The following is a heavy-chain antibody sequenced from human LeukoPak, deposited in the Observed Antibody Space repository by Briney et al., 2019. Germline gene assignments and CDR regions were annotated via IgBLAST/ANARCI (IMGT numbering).Heavy chain of an antibody. CDR2: IYTGGRT. Sequence: GGSLRLSCTDSELTVSRNYMAWVRQAPGKGLECVSVIYTGGRTFYADSVRGRLTISRDISKNTVSLQMNSLKAEDTAVYFCARVEMATSSLDLWGQGTLAIVSS. CDR1: ELTVSRNY. D-gene: IGHD5-24*01. CDR3: ARVEMATSSLDL. V-gene: IGHV3-53*01. J-gene: IGHJ5*02.